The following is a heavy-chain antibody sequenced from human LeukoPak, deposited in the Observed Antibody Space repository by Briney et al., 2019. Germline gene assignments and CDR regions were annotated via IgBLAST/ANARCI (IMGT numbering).Heavy chain of an antibody. J-gene: IGHJ4*02. Sequence: GGSLRPSCAASGFTFDDYGMSWVRQAPGKGPEWVSGINWNGGSTGYADSVKGRFTISRDNAKNSLYLQMNSLRAEDTALYHCARGGGYFDWLRHFDYWGQGTLVTVSS. CDR1: GFTFDDYG. V-gene: IGHV3-20*01. CDR3: ARGGGYFDWLRHFDY. CDR2: INWNGGST. D-gene: IGHD3-9*01.